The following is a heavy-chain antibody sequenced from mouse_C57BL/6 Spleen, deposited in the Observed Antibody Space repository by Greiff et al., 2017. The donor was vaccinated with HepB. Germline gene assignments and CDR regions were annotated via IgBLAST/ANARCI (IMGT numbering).Heavy chain of an antibody. CDR3: AREQAFDY. CDR2: IYPGDGDT. V-gene: IGHV1-82*01. CDR1: GYAFSSSW. Sequence: QVHVKQSGPELVKPGASVKISCKASGYAFSSSWMNWVKQRPGKGLEWIGRIYPGDGDTNYNGKFKGKATLTADKSSSTAYMQLSSLTSEYSAVYFCAREQAFDYWGQGTTLTVSS. D-gene: IGHD3-2*02. J-gene: IGHJ2*01.